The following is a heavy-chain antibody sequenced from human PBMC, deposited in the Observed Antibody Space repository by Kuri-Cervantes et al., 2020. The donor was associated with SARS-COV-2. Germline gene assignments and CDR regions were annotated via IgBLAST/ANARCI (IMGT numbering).Heavy chain of an antibody. J-gene: IGHJ4*02. V-gene: IGHV3-21*01. CDR3: ARDFDRGWHLDY. D-gene: IGHD3-9*01. CDR2: ISSSSSYI. Sequence: GVSLKISCAASGFTFSSYSMNWVRQAPGKGLEWVSSISSSSSYIYYADSVKGRFTISRDNAKNSLYLQMNSLRAEDTAVYYCARDFDRGWHLDYWGQGTLVTVSS. CDR1: GFTFSSYS.